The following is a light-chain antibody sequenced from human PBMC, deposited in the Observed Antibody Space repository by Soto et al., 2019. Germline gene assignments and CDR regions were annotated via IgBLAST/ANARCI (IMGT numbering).Light chain of an antibody. CDR3: QSYDSSTVV. V-gene: IGLV2-14*01. CDR1: SSDIGGYIF. Sequence: QSVLTQPASVSGSPGQSITVSCTGTSSDIGGYIFVSWYQQHPGKAPKLMIYDINNRPSGVSKRFSGSKSGNTASLTISGLQAEDEADYYCQSYDSSTVVFGGGTKLTVL. CDR2: DIN. J-gene: IGLJ2*01.